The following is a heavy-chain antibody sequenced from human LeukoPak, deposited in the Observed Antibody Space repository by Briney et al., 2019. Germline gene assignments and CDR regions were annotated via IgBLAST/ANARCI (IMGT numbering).Heavy chain of an antibody. CDR2: INHSGST. Sequence: SETLSLTCAVYGGSFSGYYWSWIRQPPGKGLEWIGEINHSGSTNYNPSLKSRVTISVDTSKNQFSLKLSSVTAADTAVYYCARDRGDGYDFWDYWGQGTLVTVSS. V-gene: IGHV4-34*01. CDR1: GGSFSGYY. J-gene: IGHJ4*02. CDR3: ARDRGDGYDFWDY. D-gene: IGHD3-3*01.